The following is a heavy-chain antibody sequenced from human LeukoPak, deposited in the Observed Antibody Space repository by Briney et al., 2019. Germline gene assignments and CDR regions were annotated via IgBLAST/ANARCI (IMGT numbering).Heavy chain of an antibody. Sequence: PSETLSLTCAVYGGSFSGYYWSWIRQPPGKGLEWIGYIYYSGSTYYNPSLKSRVTISVDTSKNQFSLKLSSVTAADTAVYYCARARGPTYYYDSSGYYLDYWGQGTLVTVSS. J-gene: IGHJ4*02. CDR2: IYYSGST. CDR3: ARARGPTYYYDSSGYYLDY. V-gene: IGHV4-30-4*08. D-gene: IGHD3-22*01. CDR1: GGSFSGYY.